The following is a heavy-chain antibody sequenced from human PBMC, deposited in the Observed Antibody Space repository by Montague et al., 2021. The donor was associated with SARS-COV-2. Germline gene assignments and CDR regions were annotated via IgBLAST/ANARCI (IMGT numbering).Heavy chain of an antibody. J-gene: IGHJ6*03. CDR2: INHGGST. CDR1: GGSFSGNY. CDR3: ARLRDGVVPSPILGVGPYYSYYYMDV. D-gene: IGHD3-10*01. Sequence: SETLFLTCAVYGGSFSGNYWNWIRQPPGKGLEWIGKINHGGSTNYNPSLKSRLTISADTSKNQFSLKLTSVAAADTAVYYCARLRDGVVPSPILGVGPYYSYYYMDVWGKGTTVTVSS. V-gene: IGHV4-34*01.